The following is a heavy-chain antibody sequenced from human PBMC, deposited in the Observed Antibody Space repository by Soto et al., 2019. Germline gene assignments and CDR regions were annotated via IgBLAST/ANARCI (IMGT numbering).Heavy chain of an antibody. V-gene: IGHV1-69*05. J-gene: IGHJ2*01. Sequence: QVQLVQSGAEVKKYGSSVKVSCKASGGTFSRYAISWVRQAPGQGLEWMGGITPMFGTANYAQKFQGRVTITXGEITXXAYMELSSLRSDDTAVYYCAQTLGLAVAGPGRFDLWGRGTLVTVSS. CDR3: AQTLGLAVAGPGRFDL. CDR2: ITPMFGTA. D-gene: IGHD6-19*01. CDR1: GGTFSRYA.